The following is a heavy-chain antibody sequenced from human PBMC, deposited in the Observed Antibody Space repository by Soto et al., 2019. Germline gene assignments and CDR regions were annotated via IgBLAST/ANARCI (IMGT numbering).Heavy chain of an antibody. V-gene: IGHV3-49*03. CDR1: GFMFGDYA. Sequence: PGGSLRLSCTTSGFMFGDYAMSWFRQAPGKGLEWVGFIRSRAYGGPTEYAASVKGRFTISRDDSKSIAYLQMNSLKTEDTAVYYCSRDPELSVEARPFDYWGQGTLVTVSS. CDR3: SRDPELSVEARPFDY. D-gene: IGHD6-6*01. J-gene: IGHJ4*02. CDR2: IRSRAYGGPT.